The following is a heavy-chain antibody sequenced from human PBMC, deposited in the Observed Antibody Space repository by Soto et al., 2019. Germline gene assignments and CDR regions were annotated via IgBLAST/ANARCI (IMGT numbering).Heavy chain of an antibody. CDR3: AREAGIAVAALGY. D-gene: IGHD6-19*01. J-gene: IGHJ4*02. Sequence: QVQLVESGGGVVQPGRSLRLSCAASGFTFSSYGMHWVRQAPGKGLEWVAVIWYDGSNKYYADAVKGRFTISRDNSKNTLYRQMNSLRAEDTAVYYCAREAGIAVAALGYWGQGTLVTVSS. CDR2: IWYDGSNK. CDR1: GFTFSSYG. V-gene: IGHV3-33*01.